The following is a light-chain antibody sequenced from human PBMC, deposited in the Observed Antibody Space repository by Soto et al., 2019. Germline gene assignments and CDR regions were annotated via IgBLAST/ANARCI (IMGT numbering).Light chain of an antibody. CDR3: QQFFTNPPT. V-gene: IGKV4-1*01. J-gene: IGKJ4*01. CDR1: HSVLSSSNNKDY. CDR2: WAS. Sequence: DIVMAQSPDSLPVSLGARATINCKSSHSVLSSSNNKDYLAWYQQKPGQPPKLLIYWASSRESGVTDRFRGSGSGTDFTLTINSLQADDVAVYYCQQFFTNPPTFGGGTKVDIK.